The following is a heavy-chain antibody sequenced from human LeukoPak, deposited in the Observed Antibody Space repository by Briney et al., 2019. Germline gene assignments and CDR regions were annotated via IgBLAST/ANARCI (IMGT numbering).Heavy chain of an antibody. V-gene: IGHV3-7*01. CDR3: ARRRYSGSSQHFDY. CDR2: IKQDGSEK. J-gene: IGHJ4*02. CDR1: GFTFSKYD. Sequence: PGGSLRLSCAASGFTFSKYDMHWVRQAPGKGLEWVANIKQDGSEKYYVDSVKGRFTISRDNAKNSLYLQMNSLRAEDTAVYYCARRRYSGSSQHFDYWGLGTLVTVSS. D-gene: IGHD1-26*01.